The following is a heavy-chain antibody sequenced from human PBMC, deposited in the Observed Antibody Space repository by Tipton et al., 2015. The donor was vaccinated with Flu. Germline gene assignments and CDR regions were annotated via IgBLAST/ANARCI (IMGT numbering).Heavy chain of an antibody. CDR3: VRRDYSNYVSDPKSWFDP. D-gene: IGHD4-11*01. CDR1: GDSISSDFY. J-gene: IGHJ5*02. CDR2: VSRTGST. Sequence: TLSLTCAVSGDSISSDFYWAWIRQLPGKGLEWIGTVSRTGSTIYNPSLKSRVTISIDTSKNQFSLNMRSVTAADMAVYYCVRRDYSNYVSDPKSWFDPWGQGTLVAVSS. V-gene: IGHV4-38-2*01.